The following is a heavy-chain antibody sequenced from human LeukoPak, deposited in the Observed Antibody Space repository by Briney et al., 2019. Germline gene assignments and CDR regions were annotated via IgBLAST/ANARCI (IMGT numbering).Heavy chain of an antibody. D-gene: IGHD1-26*01. CDR1: GFTFSSYS. J-gene: IGHJ5*02. Sequence: GGSLRLSCAASGFTFSSYSMNWVRQAPGKGLEWVSYISSSSSTIYYADSVKGRFTISRDNAKNSLYLQMNSLRAEDTAVYYCARDLVGPHHGPLQVTANWFDPWGQGTLVTVSS. CDR2: ISSSSSTI. CDR3: ARDLVGPHHGPLQVTANWFDP. V-gene: IGHV3-48*04.